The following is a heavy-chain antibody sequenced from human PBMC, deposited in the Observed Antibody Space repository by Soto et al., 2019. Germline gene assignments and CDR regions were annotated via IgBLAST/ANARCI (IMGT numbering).Heavy chain of an antibody. Sequence: VQLLESGGGLIQPGGSLRLSCVASGFTFSDYAMTWVRQAPGKGMEWIGYIYHSGSTYYNPSLKSRVTISVDRSKYQFSLKLSSVTAADTAVYYCARGSYYYGMDVWGQGTTVTVSS. V-gene: IGHV4-30-2*01. CDR3: ARGSYYYGMDV. CDR2: IYHSGST. J-gene: IGHJ6*02. CDR1: GFTFSDYA.